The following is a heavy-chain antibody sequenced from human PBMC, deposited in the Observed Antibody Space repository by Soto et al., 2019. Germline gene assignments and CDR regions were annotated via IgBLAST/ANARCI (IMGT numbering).Heavy chain of an antibody. V-gene: IGHV4-39*01. D-gene: IGHD3-10*01. CDR1: GGSIPSSSYY. CDR3: ARHYYFGSGTYYNGPFDF. J-gene: IGHJ4*02. Sequence: QLQLQESGPGLVKPSETLSLTCSVAGGSIPSSSYYWGWIRQPPGKWLECFGSIYYSGNNYYNPSRNSRLTISVDTAKNQFSLKLSFVTAADTAVYYCARHYYFGSGTYYNGPFDFWGQGTLVTVSS. CDR2: IYYSGNN.